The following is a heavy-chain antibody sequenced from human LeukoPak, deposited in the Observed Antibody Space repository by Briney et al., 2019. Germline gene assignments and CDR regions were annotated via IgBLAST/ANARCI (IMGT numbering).Heavy chain of an antibody. CDR2: IYYSGSS. CDR3: AAYVPGKGMDV. D-gene: IGHD3-10*02. V-gene: IGHV4-59*08. Sequence: SETLSLTCTVSGGSISSYYWNWIRQPPGKGLEWIGYIYYSGSSNYNPSLKSRVTKSVDMSKNQFSLKLRSVTAADTAVYYCAAYVPGKGMDVWGQGTTVTVSS. J-gene: IGHJ6*02. CDR1: GGSISSYY.